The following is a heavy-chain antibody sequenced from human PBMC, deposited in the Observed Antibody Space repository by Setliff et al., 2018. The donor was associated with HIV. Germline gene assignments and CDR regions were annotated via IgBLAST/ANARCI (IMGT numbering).Heavy chain of an antibody. CDR2: INPNSSDT. V-gene: IGHV1-2*02. J-gene: IGHJ6*03. CDR3: ARCYGGNRPAHYYYYYMDV. CDR1: GYTFTDYY. Sequence: ASVKVSCKASGYTFTDYYIHWVRQAPGQGLEWMGWINPNSSDTNYAQKFQGRVTITTDESTSTAYMELSSLRSEDTAVYYCARCYGGNRPAHYYYYYMDVWAKGTTVTVSS. D-gene: IGHD4-17*01.